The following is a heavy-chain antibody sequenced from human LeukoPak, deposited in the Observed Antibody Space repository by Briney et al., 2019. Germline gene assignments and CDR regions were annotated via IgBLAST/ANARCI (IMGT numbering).Heavy chain of an antibody. CDR2: IYYSGST. D-gene: IGHD5-18*01. CDR3: ARSNRYSYDHTPLDY. J-gene: IGHJ4*02. CDR1: GGSISSDNFY. V-gene: IGHV4-61*01. Sequence: SETLSLTCAVSGGSISSDNFYWGWIRQPPGKGLEWIGYIYYSGSTNYNPSLKSRVTISVDTSKNQFSLKLSSVTAADTAVYYCARSNRYSYDHTPLDYWGQGTLVTVSS.